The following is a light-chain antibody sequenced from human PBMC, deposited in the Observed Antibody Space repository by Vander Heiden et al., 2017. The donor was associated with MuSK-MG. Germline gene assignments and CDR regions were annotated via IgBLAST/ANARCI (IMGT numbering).Light chain of an antibody. J-gene: IGKJ2*01. V-gene: IGKV1-9*01. CDR3: QQLNSYPYT. Sequence: DIQLTQSPSFLSASVGDRVTITCRASQGISSWLAWYQQKPGKAPKLLIYAASTLRDGVPSRFSGSGSGTEFTLTISSLQPEDFASYYCQQLNSYPYTFGQGTKLXIK. CDR2: AAS. CDR1: QGISSW.